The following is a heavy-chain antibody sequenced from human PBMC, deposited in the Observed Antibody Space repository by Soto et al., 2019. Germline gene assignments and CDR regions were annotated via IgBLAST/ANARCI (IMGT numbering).Heavy chain of an antibody. J-gene: IGHJ5*02. D-gene: IGHD6-13*01. CDR2: ISAYNGNT. CDR3: ARDLYSSSYNWFDP. CDR1: GYTFTSYG. V-gene: IGHV1-18*04. Sequence: VASVKVSCKASGYTFTSYGISWVRQAPGQGLEWMGWISAYNGNTNYAQKLQGRVTMTTDTSTSTAYKELRSLRSDDTAVYYCARDLYSSSYNWFDPWGQGTLVTVSS.